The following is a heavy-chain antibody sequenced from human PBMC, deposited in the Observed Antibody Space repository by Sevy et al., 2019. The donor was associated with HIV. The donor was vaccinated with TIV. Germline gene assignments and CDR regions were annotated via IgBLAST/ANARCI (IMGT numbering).Heavy chain of an antibody. D-gene: IGHD2-8*01. Sequence: GGALRLSCAASGFTFSKYSMSWVRQPPGKGLEWVSTLSFGCGEINHADSVKGRFTISRDNSKNTLYQQMNNLRAEDTAVYYCAREGCTKPHDYWGQGPLVTVSS. V-gene: IGHV3-23*01. CDR2: LSFGCGEI. CDR3: AREGCTKPHDY. J-gene: IGHJ4*02. CDR1: GFTFSKYS.